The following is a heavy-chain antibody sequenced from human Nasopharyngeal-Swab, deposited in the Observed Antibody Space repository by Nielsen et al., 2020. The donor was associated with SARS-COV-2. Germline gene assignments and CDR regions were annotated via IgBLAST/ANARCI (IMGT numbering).Heavy chain of an antibody. D-gene: IGHD2-15*01. CDR2: IYYTETT. J-gene: IGHJ6*03. V-gene: IGHV4-30-4*01. Sequence: LRLSCTVSGGSVTNPDYYWSWIRQSPGKGREWIGYIYYTETTFYNPSLKSRLTISVDTSKNQFSLQLTSVTAADAAVYYCTTVVAATRNPSYHMDVWGKGTTVTVSS. CDR3: TTVVAATRNPSYHMDV. CDR1: GGSVTNPDYY.